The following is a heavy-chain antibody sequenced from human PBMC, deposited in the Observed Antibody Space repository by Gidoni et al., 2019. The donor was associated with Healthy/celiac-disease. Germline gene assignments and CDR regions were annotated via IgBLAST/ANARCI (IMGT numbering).Heavy chain of an antibody. CDR3: AKGGGFGVVTTFDY. CDR1: GLTFSSYA. Sequence: EVQLVESGGGSVQPGGSLRLSCAASGLTFSSYARRWVRQAPGKGLEGVSAISGSGGSTYYADSVKGRFTISRDNSKNTLYLQMNSLRAEDTAVYYCAKGGGFGVVTTFDYWGQGTLVTVSS. V-gene: IGHV3-23*04. D-gene: IGHD3-3*01. CDR2: ISGSGGST. J-gene: IGHJ4*02.